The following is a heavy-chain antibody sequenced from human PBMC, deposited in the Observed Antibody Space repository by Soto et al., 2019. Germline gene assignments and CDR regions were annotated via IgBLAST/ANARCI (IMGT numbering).Heavy chain of an antibody. J-gene: IGHJ5*02. CDR2: IYYRGDT. CDR1: GDSINSAAYY. CDR3: ARDTGHYGGYNWFDP. Sequence: PSETLSLTCTVSGDSINSAAYYWSWIRQHPGNGLEWIGYIYYRGDTYSNPSLNGRATISLDTSKNQFSLNLRSVTAADTAVYYCARDTGHYGGYNWFDPWGQGTLVTVSS. D-gene: IGHD3-10*01. V-gene: IGHV4-31*03.